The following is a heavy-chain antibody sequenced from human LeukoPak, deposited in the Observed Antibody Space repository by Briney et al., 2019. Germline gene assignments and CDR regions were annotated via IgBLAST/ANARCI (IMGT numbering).Heavy chain of an antibody. V-gene: IGHV3-23*01. CDR1: GFSFSTYS. CDR3: AKGRGHYYDSSGPPDY. Sequence: GGSLRLSCAASGFSFSTYSMIWVRQAPGKGLEWVSAISGSGGSTYYADSVKGRFTISRDNSKNTLYLQMNSLRAEDTAVYYCAKGRGHYYDSSGPPDYWGQGTLVTVSS. D-gene: IGHD3-22*01. CDR2: ISGSGGST. J-gene: IGHJ4*02.